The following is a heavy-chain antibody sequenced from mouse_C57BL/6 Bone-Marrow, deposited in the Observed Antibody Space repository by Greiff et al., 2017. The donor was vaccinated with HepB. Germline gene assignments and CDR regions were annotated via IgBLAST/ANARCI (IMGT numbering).Heavy chain of an antibody. CDR3: ARYSLPIATVVLDY. Sequence: QVQLQQPGAELVKPGASVKMSCKASGYTFTSYWITWVKQRPGQGLEWIGDIYPGSGSTNYNEKFKSKATLTVYTSSSTAYMQLSSLTSEDSAVYYCARYSLPIATVVLDYWGQGTTLTVSS. V-gene: IGHV1-55*01. CDR1: GYTFTSYW. CDR2: IYPGSGST. D-gene: IGHD1-1*01. J-gene: IGHJ2*01.